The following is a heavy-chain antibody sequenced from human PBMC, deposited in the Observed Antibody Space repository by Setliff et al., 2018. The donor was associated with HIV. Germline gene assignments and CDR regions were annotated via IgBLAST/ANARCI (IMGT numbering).Heavy chain of an antibody. CDR1: GFTFSSYS. CDR2: ISSSDTTI. Sequence: QPGGSLRLSCAASGFTFSSYSMNWVRQTPGKGLEWVSYISSSDTTIYYADSVKGRFTISRDNAKNSLYLQMSSLRAEDTAVYNCVRGDYGDYEGYYYYYMDVWGKGTTVTVSS. CDR3: VRGDYGDYEGYYYYYMDV. D-gene: IGHD4-17*01. V-gene: IGHV3-48*01. J-gene: IGHJ6*03.